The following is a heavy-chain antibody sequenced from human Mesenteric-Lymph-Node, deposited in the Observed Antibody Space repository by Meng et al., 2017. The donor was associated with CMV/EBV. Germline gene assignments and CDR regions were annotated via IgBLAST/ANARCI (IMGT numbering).Heavy chain of an antibody. J-gene: IGHJ4*02. D-gene: IGHD3-16*01. V-gene: IGHV3-33*06. CDR3: AKGTYAGDFDY. CDR2: IWYDGSNK. Sequence: LSCAVAGFTFSPYGMHWVRQAPGKGLEWVAVIWYDGSNKYYADSVKGRFTISRDNSKDTLYLQMNSLRAEDTAVYYCAKGTYAGDFDYWGQGTLVTVSS. CDR1: GFTFSPYG.